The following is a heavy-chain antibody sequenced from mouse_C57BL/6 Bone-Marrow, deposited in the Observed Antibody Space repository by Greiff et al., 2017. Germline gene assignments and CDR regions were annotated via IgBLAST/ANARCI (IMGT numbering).Heavy chain of an antibody. J-gene: IGHJ1*03. CDR1: GYTFTSYW. Sequence: QVQLQQPGAELVKPGASVKLSCKASGYTFTSYWIHWVKQRPGRGLEWIGRIAPNSGGTKYNEKFKSKATLTVDKPASTAYMQLSSLTSEDSAVYYCARGLWYWYFDVWGTGTTVTVSS. CDR2: IAPNSGGT. CDR3: ARGLWYWYFDV. D-gene: IGHD1-1*02. V-gene: IGHV1-72*01.